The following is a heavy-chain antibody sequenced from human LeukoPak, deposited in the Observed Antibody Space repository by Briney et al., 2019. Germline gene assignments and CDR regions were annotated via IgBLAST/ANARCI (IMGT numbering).Heavy chain of an antibody. CDR1: GFTFSSYW. CDR2: INGDDTVT. J-gene: IGHJ4*02. D-gene: IGHD2-15*01. V-gene: IGHV3-74*01. Sequence: GGSLRLSCAASGFTFSSYWMHWVRQAPGKGLMWGSRINGDDTVTTYADSVKGRFTISRDNAKNTLYLQMNSLRAEDKAVYYCARDLGSGGSCYRNWGQGTLVTVSS. CDR3: ARDLGSGGSCYRN.